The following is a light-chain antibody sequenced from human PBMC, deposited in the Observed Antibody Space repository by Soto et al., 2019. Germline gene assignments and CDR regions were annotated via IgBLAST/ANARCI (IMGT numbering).Light chain of an antibody. CDR3: SSYTSSSILV. J-gene: IGLJ1*01. V-gene: IGLV2-14*01. Sequence: QSVLTQPPSASGTPGQRVTFSCSGTSRDVGGYNFVSWYQQYPGEVPKLMIYEVGNRPSGVSNRFSGSKSGNTASLTISGLQAEDEADYYCSSYTSSSILVFGTGTKVTVL. CDR2: EVG. CDR1: SRDVGGYNF.